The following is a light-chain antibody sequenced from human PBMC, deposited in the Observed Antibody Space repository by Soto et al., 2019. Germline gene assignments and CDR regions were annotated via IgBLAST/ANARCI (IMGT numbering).Light chain of an antibody. CDR2: ETS. V-gene: IGKV3-20*01. CDR1: QSVRSSY. CDR3: QQYDASPLT. J-gene: IGKJ4*01. Sequence: EVVLTQSPGTLSLSPGERATLSCWASQSVRSSYLAWYQQKPGQAPRLLIFETSTRATGIPDRFSGSGSGTDFTLTITRLEPADSAVYYCQQYDASPLTFGGETKVQIK.